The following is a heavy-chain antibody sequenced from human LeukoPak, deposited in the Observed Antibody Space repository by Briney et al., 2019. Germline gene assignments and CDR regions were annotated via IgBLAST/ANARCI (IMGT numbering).Heavy chain of an antibody. V-gene: IGHV3-23*01. D-gene: IGHD3-10*01. CDR2: ISGSGGST. J-gene: IGHJ4*02. Sequence: GGSLRLSCAASGFTFSSYGMSWVRQAPGKGLEWVSAISGSGGSTYHADSVRGRFTISRDNSKNTLYLQMNSLRVEDTAVYYCVRERYHGSGAPKYNFWGQGTLVTVFS. CDR3: VRERYHGSGAPKYNF. CDR1: GFTFSSYG.